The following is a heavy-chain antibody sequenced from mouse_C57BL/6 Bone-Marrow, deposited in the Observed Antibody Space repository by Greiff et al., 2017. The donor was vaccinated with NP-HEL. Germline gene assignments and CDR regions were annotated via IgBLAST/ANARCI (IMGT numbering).Heavy chain of an antibody. D-gene: IGHD1-1*01. CDR3: ARPNYYGSSFFAY. J-gene: IGHJ3*01. Sequence: EVQLQESGPELVKPGASVKMSCKASGYTFTDYNMHWVKQSHGKSLEWIGYINPNNGGTSYNQKFKGKATLTVNKSSSTAYMELRSLTSEDSAVYYCARPNYYGSSFFAYWGQGTLVTVSA. V-gene: IGHV1-22*01. CDR2: INPNNGGT. CDR1: GYTFTDYN.